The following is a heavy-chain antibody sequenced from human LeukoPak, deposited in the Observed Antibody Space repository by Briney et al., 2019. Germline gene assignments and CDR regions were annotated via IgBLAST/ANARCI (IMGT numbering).Heavy chain of an antibody. D-gene: IGHD6-13*01. Sequence: ASVKVSCKASVGTFSSYTISCVRQAPGQGLEWMGRIIPILGIANYAQKFQGTVTITADKSTSTAYMELSSLRSEDTAVYYCARERVAARSGTFDYWGQGTLVTVSS. CDR2: IIPILGIA. CDR1: VGTFSSYT. J-gene: IGHJ4*02. CDR3: ARERVAARSGTFDY. V-gene: IGHV1-69*04.